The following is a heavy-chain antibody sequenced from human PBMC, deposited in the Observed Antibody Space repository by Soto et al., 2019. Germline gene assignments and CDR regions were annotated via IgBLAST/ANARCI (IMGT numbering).Heavy chain of an antibody. D-gene: IGHD6-6*01. CDR3: ARTIVARAANDAFAF. CDR2: INWNGGGT. V-gene: IGHV3-20*01. Sequence: EVQLVESGGRVVPPGGSLRLSCAASGFTFDDYGMSWVRQVPGKGLEWVCGINWNGGGTGFADSVKGRFTISRDNAKNSLYLQMNSLRAEDTALYHCARTIVARAANDAFAFCGQWTMVTVSS. J-gene: IGHJ3*01. CDR1: GFTFDDYG.